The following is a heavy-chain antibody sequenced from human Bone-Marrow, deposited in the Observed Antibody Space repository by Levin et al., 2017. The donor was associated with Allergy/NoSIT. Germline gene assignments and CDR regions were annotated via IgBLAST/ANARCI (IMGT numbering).Heavy chain of an antibody. CDR2: IKEDGSEK. Sequence: GGSLRLSCAASGFTFSNSWMSWVRQTPGKGPEWVANIKEDGSEKYYVDSVKGRFTISRDNAKNSLYVQMNSLRAEDTAVYYCARDQFRRATIGARWFDPWGQGTLVIVSS. CDR1: GFTFSNSW. D-gene: IGHD5-24*01. J-gene: IGHJ5*02. V-gene: IGHV3-7*01. CDR3: ARDQFRRATIGARWFDP.